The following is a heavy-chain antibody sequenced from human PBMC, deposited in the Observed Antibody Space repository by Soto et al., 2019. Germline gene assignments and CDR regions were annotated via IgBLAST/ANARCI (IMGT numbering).Heavy chain of an antibody. CDR2: ISGGGDTT. V-gene: IGHV3-23*01. CDR3: AKGRGGSGSLTPRVDF. CDR1: GFTFNNYA. Sequence: EVQLLESGGGLVQPGGSLRLSCAASGFTFNNYAMTWVRPAPGKGLEWVSAISGGGDTTSYADSVKGRFTVSRDGSKTTLYLQMSSLRAEDTALYYCAKGRGGSGSLTPRVDFWGQGTLVTVSS. D-gene: IGHD3-10*01. J-gene: IGHJ4*02.